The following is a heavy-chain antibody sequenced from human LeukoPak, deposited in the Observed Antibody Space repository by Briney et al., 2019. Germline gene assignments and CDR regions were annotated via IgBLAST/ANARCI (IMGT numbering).Heavy chain of an antibody. V-gene: IGHV1-24*01. CDR3: ATVKIAVADKNYYYYGMDV. Sequence: ASAKVSCKVSGYTLTELSMHWVRQPPGKGLEWMGVVDLEDGETIYAQKFQGRVTMTEDTSTDTAYMELRSLRSEVTAVYYCATVKIAVADKNYYYYGMDVWGQGTTVTVSS. CDR1: GYTLTELS. CDR2: VDLEDGET. D-gene: IGHD6-19*01. J-gene: IGHJ6*02.